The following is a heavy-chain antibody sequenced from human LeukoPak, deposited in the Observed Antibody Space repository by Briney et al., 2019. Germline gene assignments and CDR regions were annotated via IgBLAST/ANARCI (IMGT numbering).Heavy chain of an antibody. J-gene: IGHJ6*04. D-gene: IGHD2-2*01. CDR1: GAPFSGYY. V-gene: IGHV4-34*01. Sequence: SETLSLTCAVYGAPFSGYYWSWIRKPPGKELEWIGEINHRGSTQYNPSLNSRVSISVDTSKNQFSLGLTSVTAADTAVYYCAGGPTSTSSLDVWGRGTTVTLSS. CDR3: AGGPTSTSSLDV. CDR2: INHRGST.